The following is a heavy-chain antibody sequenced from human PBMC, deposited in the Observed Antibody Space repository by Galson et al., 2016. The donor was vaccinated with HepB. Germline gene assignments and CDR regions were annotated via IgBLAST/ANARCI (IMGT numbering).Heavy chain of an antibody. D-gene: IGHD2-15*01. CDR3: ARAPEDRPPLGFDY. CDR2: IYIGGRT. V-gene: IGHV3-53*01. CDR1: GFSVNSHY. Sequence: SLRLSCAASGFSVNSHYMNWVRQAPGKGLEWVSLIYIGGRTDYADSVKGRLSISRDNYKNTLYLQMDSLRAEDTAVYYCARAPEDRPPLGFDYWGQGTLVTVSS. J-gene: IGHJ4*02.